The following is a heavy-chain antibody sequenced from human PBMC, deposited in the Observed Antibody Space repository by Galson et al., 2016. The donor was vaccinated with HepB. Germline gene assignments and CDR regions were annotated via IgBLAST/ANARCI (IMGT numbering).Heavy chain of an antibody. CDR2: IFHSGTT. V-gene: IGHV4-4*02. D-gene: IGHD5-12*01. Sequence: ETLSLTCGVSGGSISSSNWWSWVRQHPEKGLEWIGHIFHSGTTNYNPSLKSRVSISVDKAKNQFSLKLTSVTAADTAVYYCAKAQGGWLRLAGLNYNGMDVWGQGATVTVSS. CDR3: AKAQGGWLRLAGLNYNGMDV. CDR1: GGSISSSNW. J-gene: IGHJ6*02.